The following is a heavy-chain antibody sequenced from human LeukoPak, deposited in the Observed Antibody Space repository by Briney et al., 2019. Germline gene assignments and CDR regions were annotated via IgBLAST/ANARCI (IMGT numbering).Heavy chain of an antibody. CDR3: ARVGERGFDY. Sequence: GGSLRLSCAASGFTFSSYSMNWVRQAPGKGLEWVSSISSSSSYIYYAGSVKGRFTISRDNAKNSLYLQMNSLRAEDTAVYYCARVGERGFDYWGQGTLVTVSS. J-gene: IGHJ4*02. CDR2: ISSSSSYI. CDR1: GFTFSSYS. D-gene: IGHD1-26*01. V-gene: IGHV3-21*01.